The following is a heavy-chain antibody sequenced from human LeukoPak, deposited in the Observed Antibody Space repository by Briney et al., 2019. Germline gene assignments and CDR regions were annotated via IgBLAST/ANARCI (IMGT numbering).Heavy chain of an antibody. V-gene: IGHV1-2*02. CDR2: INPYSGGT. CDR1: GYTFSGHY. Sequence: ALVTVSCKASGYTFSGHYMHWVRQAPGQGLEWMGWINPYSGGTNSVQKFQGRVTMTRDTSSSTAYMEVSRLTSDDTAVYYCARGPDGSVNGLTPFDSWGQGTLVTVSS. CDR3: ARGPDGSVNGLTPFDS. D-gene: IGHD3-10*01. J-gene: IGHJ4*02.